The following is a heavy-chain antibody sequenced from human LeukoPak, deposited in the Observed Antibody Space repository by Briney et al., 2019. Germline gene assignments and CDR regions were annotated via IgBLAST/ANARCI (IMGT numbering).Heavy chain of an antibody. V-gene: IGHV3-23*01. Sequence: GGSLRLSCAASGFTFSSYAMSWVRQAPGKGLEWVSAISGSGGSTYYADSVKGRFTISRDNSKNTLYLQMNSLRAEDTAVYYCATQADFWSGYSDDYWGQGTLVTVSS. J-gene: IGHJ4*02. D-gene: IGHD3-3*01. CDR1: GFTFSSYA. CDR3: ATQADFWSGYSDDY. CDR2: ISGSGGST.